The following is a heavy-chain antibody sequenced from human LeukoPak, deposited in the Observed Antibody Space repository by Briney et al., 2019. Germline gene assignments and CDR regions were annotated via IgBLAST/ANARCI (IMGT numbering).Heavy chain of an antibody. CDR2: IYSGGST. D-gene: IGHD6-19*01. Sequence: GGSLRLSCAASGFTVSSNYMSWVRQAPGKGLEWVSVIYSGGSTYYADSVKGRFTISRDNSKNTLYLQMNSLRAEDTAVYYCARSYSSGWYGPGSYYFDYWGQGILVTVSS. CDR1: GFTVSSNY. V-gene: IGHV3-66*01. J-gene: IGHJ4*02. CDR3: ARSYSSGWYGPGSYYFDY.